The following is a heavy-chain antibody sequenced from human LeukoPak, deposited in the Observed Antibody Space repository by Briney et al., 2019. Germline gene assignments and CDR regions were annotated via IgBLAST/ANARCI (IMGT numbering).Heavy chain of an antibody. V-gene: IGHV4-30-4*08. CDR3: ARGEVGATVDY. J-gene: IGHJ4*02. CDR1: GGSISSGDYY. Sequence: PSETLSLTCTVSGGSISSGDYYWSWIRHPPGKGLEWIGYIYYSGSTYYTPSLKSRVTISVDTSKNQFSLKLSSVTAADTAVYYCARGEVGATVDYWGQGTLVTVSS. D-gene: IGHD1-26*01. CDR2: IYYSGST.